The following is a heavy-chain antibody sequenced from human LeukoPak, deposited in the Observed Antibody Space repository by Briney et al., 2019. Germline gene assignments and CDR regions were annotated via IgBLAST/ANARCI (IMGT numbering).Heavy chain of an antibody. J-gene: IGHJ4*02. CDR2: IYYSGST. CDR3: ARGGDGSGSYYAESFDY. D-gene: IGHD3-10*01. Sequence: PSQTLSLTCTVSGGSISGGFYYWPWIRQHPGKGLEWIEYIYYSGSTYNNPSRKIRVTKTIDTTKNKFSWKLRCVTAADTAVYYCARGGDGSGSYYAESFDYWGQGTLVTVSS. V-gene: IGHV4-31*03. CDR1: GGSISGGFYY.